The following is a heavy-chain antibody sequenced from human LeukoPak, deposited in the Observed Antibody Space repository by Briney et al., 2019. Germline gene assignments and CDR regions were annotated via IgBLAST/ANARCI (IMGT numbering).Heavy chain of an antibody. J-gene: IGHJ4*02. Sequence: SETLSLTCIVSSDSISNSAYHWGWIRQPPGRGLEWIGTIYYSRGTYYNPSLKSRVTISVDTSKNQFSLKLSSVTAADTAVYYCARLLVGVITTHSGDCWGQGTLVTVSS. CDR1: SDSISNSAYH. V-gene: IGHV4-39*01. CDR2: IYYSRGT. D-gene: IGHD3-22*01. CDR3: ARLLVGVITTHSGDC.